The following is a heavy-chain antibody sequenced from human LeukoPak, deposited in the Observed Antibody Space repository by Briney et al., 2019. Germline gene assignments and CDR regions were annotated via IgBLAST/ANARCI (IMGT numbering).Heavy chain of an antibody. CDR3: ARQRGYCSSGVCRGWFDP. Sequence: GGSLRLSCAASGFTFRNYNMNWVRQAPGKGLEWVSSISESSSFIQYADSLKGRFAISRVNAKNSLYLQMNSLRAEDTAVYYCARQRGYCSSGVCRGWFDPWGQGTLVTVSS. J-gene: IGHJ5*02. CDR2: ISESSSFI. V-gene: IGHV3-21*01. CDR1: GFTFRNYN. D-gene: IGHD2-8*01.